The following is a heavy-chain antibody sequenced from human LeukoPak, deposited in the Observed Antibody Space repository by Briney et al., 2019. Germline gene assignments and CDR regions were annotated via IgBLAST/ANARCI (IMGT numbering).Heavy chain of an antibody. CDR2: IYPGDSDT. Sequence: GESRNISCVGSGYKFTNYLIDWVRQLPGKGLEWMGIIYPGDSDTRYSPSFQGQVTISADKSISTAYLQWSSLKASDTAMYYCARRGYRSPMDYWGQGTLVTVPS. V-gene: IGHV5-51*01. D-gene: IGHD1-1*01. CDR3: ARRGYRSPMDY. CDR1: GYKFTNYL. J-gene: IGHJ4*02.